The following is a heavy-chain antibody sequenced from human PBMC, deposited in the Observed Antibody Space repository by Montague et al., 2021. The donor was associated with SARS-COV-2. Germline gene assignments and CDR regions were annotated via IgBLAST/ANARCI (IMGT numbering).Heavy chain of an antibody. CDR3: ARGRVDTTMILVVLAGAAQYFDS. CDR2: VDHSGRI. V-gene: IGHV4-34*01. D-gene: IGHD3-22*01. CDR1: SGSLSDYY. J-gene: IGHJ4*02. Sequence: SETLPLTCAVYSGSLSDYYWTWIRQPPGKGLEWLGEVDHSGRINYNPSLKSRITISVDTSKNQFSLRLSSVTAADTAVYYCARGRVDTTMILVVLAGAAQYFDSWGQGTLVTVSS.